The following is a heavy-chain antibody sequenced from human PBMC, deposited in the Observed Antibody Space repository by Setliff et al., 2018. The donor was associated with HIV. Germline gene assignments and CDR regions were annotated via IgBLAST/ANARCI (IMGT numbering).Heavy chain of an antibody. CDR2: ISATGTTV. D-gene: IGHD3-10*01. Sequence: GGSLRLSCAASGFVFTDHSFHWVRQAPGEGLEWLSYISATGTTVSYADSVRGRFIISRDSVRNEVYLQMKSLRVDDTAVYYCAKDPAVRGSTFDSWGQGTLVTVSS. J-gene: IGHJ4*02. CDR3: AKDPAVRGSTFDS. V-gene: IGHV3-48*01. CDR1: GFVFTDHS.